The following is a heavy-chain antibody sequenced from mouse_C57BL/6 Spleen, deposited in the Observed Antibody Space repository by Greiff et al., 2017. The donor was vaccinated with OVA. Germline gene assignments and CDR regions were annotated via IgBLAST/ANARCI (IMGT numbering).Heavy chain of an antibody. CDR2: IDPETGGT. Sequence: VQLQQSGAELVRPGASVTLSCKASGYTFTDYEMHWVKQTPVHGLEWIGAIDPETGGTAYNQKFKGKAILTADKSSSTAYMELRSLTSEDSAVYYCTRRHYYFDYWGQGTTLTVSS. V-gene: IGHV1-15*01. CDR1: GYTFTDYE. J-gene: IGHJ2*01. CDR3: TRRHYYFDY.